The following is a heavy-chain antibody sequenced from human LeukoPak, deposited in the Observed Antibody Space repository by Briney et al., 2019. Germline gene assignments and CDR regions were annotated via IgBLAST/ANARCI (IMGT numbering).Heavy chain of an antibody. J-gene: IGHJ4*02. D-gene: IGHD1-26*01. CDR2: ISSSSSYI. Sequence: GGSLRLSCAASGFTFSSYSMSWVRQAPGKGLEWVSSISSSSSYIYYADSVKGRFTISRDNAKNSLYLQMNSLRAEDTAVYHCARDGLVGATLYYFDYWGQGTLVTVSS. CDR3: ARDGLVGATLYYFDY. CDR1: GFTFSSYS. V-gene: IGHV3-21*01.